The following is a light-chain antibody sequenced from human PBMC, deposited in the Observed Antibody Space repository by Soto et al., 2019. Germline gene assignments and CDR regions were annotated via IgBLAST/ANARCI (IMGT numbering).Light chain of an antibody. J-gene: IGLJ2*01. Sequence: QSVLTQPPSVSGTPGQRVTISCSGSRSNIGGNAVTWYQQLLGTAPNLLIFANAQRPSWISDRFSGSKSSTSAALAISALQSEEEADYYCAVWDANRSRLFGRGTKLTVL. CDR3: AVWDANRSRL. V-gene: IGLV1-44*01. CDR1: RSNIGGNA. CDR2: ANA.